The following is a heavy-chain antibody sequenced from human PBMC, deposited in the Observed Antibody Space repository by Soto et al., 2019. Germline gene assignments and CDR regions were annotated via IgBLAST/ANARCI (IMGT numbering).Heavy chain of an antibody. J-gene: IGHJ6*03. CDR1: GYTFTSYD. Sequence: ASVKVSCKASGYTFTSYDINWVRQATGQGLEWMGWMNPNSGNTGYAQKFQGRVTMTRNTSISTAYMELSSLRSEDTAVYYCARFEVSSWYVYYYYYMDVWGKGNTVTVSS. V-gene: IGHV1-8*01. D-gene: IGHD6-13*01. CDR3: ARFEVSSWYVYYYYYMDV. CDR2: MNPNSGNT.